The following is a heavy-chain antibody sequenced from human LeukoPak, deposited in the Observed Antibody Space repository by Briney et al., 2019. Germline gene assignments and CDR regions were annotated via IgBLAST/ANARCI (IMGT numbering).Heavy chain of an antibody. CDR1: GFSFSNYG. J-gene: IGHJ6*02. V-gene: IGHV3-30*18. CDR3: AKDVILTGYYSSPSYGMDV. CDR2: ISYNGSNK. Sequence: GRSLRLSCAASGFSFSNYGMHWVRQAPGKGLEWVAVISYNGSNKYYADSAKGRFTISRDNSKNTLYLQMNSLRGEDTAVYYCAKDVILTGYYSSPSYGMDVWGQGTTVTVSS. D-gene: IGHD3-9*01.